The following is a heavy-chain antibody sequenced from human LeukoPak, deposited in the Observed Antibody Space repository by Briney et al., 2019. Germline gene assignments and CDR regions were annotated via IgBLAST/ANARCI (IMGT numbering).Heavy chain of an antibody. CDR2: INHSGST. D-gene: IGHD6-19*01. Sequence: SETLSLTCAVSGGSFSGYYWSWIRQPPGKGLEWIGEINHSGSTNYNPSLKKRVTISVDTSNNQFSLKLSSVTAADTAVDYCARGKRPVGSRVNWFDPWGQGTLVTVSS. V-gene: IGHV4-34*01. CDR3: ARGKRPVGSRVNWFDP. J-gene: IGHJ5*02. CDR1: GGSFSGYY.